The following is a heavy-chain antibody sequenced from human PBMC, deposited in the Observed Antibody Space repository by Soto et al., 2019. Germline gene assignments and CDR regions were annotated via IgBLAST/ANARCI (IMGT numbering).Heavy chain of an antibody. CDR3: AREGAAAGRGYYYYYGMDV. D-gene: IGHD6-13*01. J-gene: IGHJ6*02. Sequence: PSQTLSLTCAISGDSVSSNSAAWNWIRQSPSRGLEWLGRTYYRSKWYNDYAVSVKSRITINPDTSKNQFSLQLNSVTPEDTAVYYCAREGAAAGRGYYYYYGMDVWGQGNTVTVS. CDR1: GDSVSSNSAA. CDR2: TYYRSKWYN. V-gene: IGHV6-1*01.